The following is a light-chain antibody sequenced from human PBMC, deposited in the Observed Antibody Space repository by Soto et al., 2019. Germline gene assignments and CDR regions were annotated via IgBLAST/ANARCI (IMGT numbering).Light chain of an antibody. Sequence: QSLLTQPPSASATPGQRVTISCSGSNSNIGTNTVNWYQQLPGTAPRLLIYTNNQRPSGVPQRFSGSKTGNTASLTISGLQAEDEADYYCSSYTSSSTHVVFGGGTKLTVL. V-gene: IGLV1-44*01. CDR2: TNN. J-gene: IGLJ2*01. CDR1: NSNIGTNT. CDR3: SSYTSSSTHVV.